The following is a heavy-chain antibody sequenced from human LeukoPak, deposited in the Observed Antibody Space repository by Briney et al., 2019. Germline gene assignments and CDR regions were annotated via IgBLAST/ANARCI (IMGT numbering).Heavy chain of an antibody. CDR2: IYTGTNT. V-gene: IGHV3-53*01. Sequence: GGSLRHSRAASGFPVSDNYMSWVRQPPGKRLEWVSFIYTGTNTYYAGSVKGRFTISRDNSKNTVDLQMDSLRVEDTAVYFCARDGGSGISDDNYIYYGMDVWGQGTTVTVSS. J-gene: IGHJ6*02. CDR1: GFPVSDNY. D-gene: IGHD3-16*01. CDR3: ARDGGSGISDDNYIYYGMDV.